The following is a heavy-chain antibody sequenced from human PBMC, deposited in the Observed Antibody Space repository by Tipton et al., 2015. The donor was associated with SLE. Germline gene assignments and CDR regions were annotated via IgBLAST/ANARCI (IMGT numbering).Heavy chain of an antibody. D-gene: IGHD3-10*01. J-gene: IGHJ4*02. V-gene: IGHV3-64*01. CDR2: ISSDGRST. CDR1: GFVFSSHI. CDR3: ARGIYCTSTSCRRQRFRELLYSDQ. Sequence: SLRLSCAASGFVFSSHIMHWVRQAPGKGLECVSGISSDGRSTYYANSVKGRFTISRDNSKNTLYLQLGSLRSEDMGVYYCARGIYCTSTSCRRQRFRELLYSDQWGQGSLVTASS.